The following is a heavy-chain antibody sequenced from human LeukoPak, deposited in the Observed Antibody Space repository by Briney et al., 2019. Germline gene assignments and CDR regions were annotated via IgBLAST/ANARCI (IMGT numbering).Heavy chain of an antibody. CDR2: IKSDGSGT. V-gene: IGHV3-74*01. D-gene: IGHD3-22*01. CDR1: GFTFSSNW. J-gene: IGHJ3*02. CDR3: VRSQNYYDRSGSFADAFDI. Sequence: GGSLRLSCAASGFTFSSNWMHWVRHAPGKGLVWVSRIKSDGSGTSYAHSVKGRFTISRDNAKNTLYLQMNSLRAEDTAVYYGVRSQNYYDRSGSFADAFDIWGQGTMVTASS.